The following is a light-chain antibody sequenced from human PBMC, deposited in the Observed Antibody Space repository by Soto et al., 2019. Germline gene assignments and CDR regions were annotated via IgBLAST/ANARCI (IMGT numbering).Light chain of an antibody. CDR2: DNN. J-gene: IGLJ3*02. Sequence: QSVLTQPPAVSGAPGQRVTISCTGSSPNIGADYDVHWYQQRPGTAPRLLIYDNNNRPSGVPARFSGSKSGTSASLAITGLQTEDEAFYYCQTYDISLIASYWVFGGGPNVTVL. V-gene: IGLV1-40*01. CDR1: SPNIGADYD. CDR3: QTYDISLIASYWV.